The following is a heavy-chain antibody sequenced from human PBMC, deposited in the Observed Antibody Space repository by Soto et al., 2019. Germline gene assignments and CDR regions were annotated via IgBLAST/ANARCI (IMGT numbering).Heavy chain of an antibody. CDR3: AGHPNMITAVVAGWYFDL. CDR2: IIPIFGTA. Sequence: QVQLVQSGAEVKKPGSSVKVSCKASGGTFSSYAISWVRQAPGQGLEWMGGIIPIFGTANYAQKFQGRVTITADASTGTAYMELSRLRSGDAAVYYCAGHPNMITAVVAGWYFDLWGRGTLVTVSS. D-gene: IGHD2-15*01. CDR1: GGTFSSYA. J-gene: IGHJ2*01. V-gene: IGHV1-69*12.